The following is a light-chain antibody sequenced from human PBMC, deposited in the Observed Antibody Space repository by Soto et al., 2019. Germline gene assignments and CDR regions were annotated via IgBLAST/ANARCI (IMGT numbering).Light chain of an antibody. Sequence: QSVLTQPASVSGSPGQSITISCTGTSNDVGGYNYVSWYQQHPGKAPKLMIYEGTKRPSGVSDRFSGSKSGNTASMTISGLQAEDEADYYCSSYTSSSTPYVFGTGTKVTVL. V-gene: IGLV2-14*01. CDR2: EGT. CDR1: SNDVGGYNY. CDR3: SSYTSSSTPYV. J-gene: IGLJ1*01.